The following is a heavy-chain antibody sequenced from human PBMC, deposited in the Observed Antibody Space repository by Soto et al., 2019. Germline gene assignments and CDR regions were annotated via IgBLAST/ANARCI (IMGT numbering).Heavy chain of an antibody. CDR2: IYYSGST. J-gene: IGHJ3*02. D-gene: IGHD3-10*01. V-gene: IGHV4-39*01. CDR1: GGSISSSSYY. Sequence: SETLSLTCTVSGGSISSSSYYWGWIRQPPGKGLEWIGSIYYSGSTYYNPSLKSRVTISVDTSKNQFSLKLSSVTAADTAVYYCARPHYLLLWFGDPTGDAFDIWGQGTMVTVSS. CDR3: ARPHYLLLWFGDPTGDAFDI.